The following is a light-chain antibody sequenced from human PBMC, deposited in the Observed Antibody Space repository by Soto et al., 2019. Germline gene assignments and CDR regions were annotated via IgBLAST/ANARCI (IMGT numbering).Light chain of an antibody. CDR2: DAS. J-gene: IGKJ2*01. CDR1: QSISSW. CDR3: QQYNSYSYT. Sequence: DIPMTQSPSTLSASVGDRVTITCRASQSISSWLAWYQKKPGKAPKLLIYDASSLESGVPSRFSGSGSGTEFSLTIRSLQPDDFATYYCQQYNSYSYTFGQGTKLEIK. V-gene: IGKV1-5*01.